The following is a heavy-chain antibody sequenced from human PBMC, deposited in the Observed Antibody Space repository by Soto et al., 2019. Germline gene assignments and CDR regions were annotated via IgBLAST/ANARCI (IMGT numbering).Heavy chain of an antibody. D-gene: IGHD3-3*01. Sequence: ERLMESGGGVVQPGSSLRLSCAASGFAFRSFGMHWVRQAPGKGLEWVALISHDGEKEYYADSVKGRFTISRDNSDNTLFLRMSSLTADDSAVYFCAKAGFTVFGEGFDPWGQGTRVTVSS. V-gene: IGHV3-30*18. J-gene: IGHJ5*02. CDR2: ISHDGEKE. CDR3: AKAGFTVFGEGFDP. CDR1: GFAFRSFG.